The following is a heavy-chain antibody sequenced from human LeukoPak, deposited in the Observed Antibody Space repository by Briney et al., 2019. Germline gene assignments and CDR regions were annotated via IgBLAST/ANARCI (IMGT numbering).Heavy chain of an antibody. CDR1: GFTFSGYD. CDR3: ARLRYYGMDV. J-gene: IGHJ6*02. CDR2: TSSSSSTI. Sequence: GGSLRLSCAASGFTFSGYDMSWVRQAPGKGLEWVSYTSSSSSTIYYADSVKSRFTISRDNAKNSLYLQMNSLRAEDTAVYYCARLRYYGMDVWGQGATVTVSS. V-gene: IGHV3-48*04.